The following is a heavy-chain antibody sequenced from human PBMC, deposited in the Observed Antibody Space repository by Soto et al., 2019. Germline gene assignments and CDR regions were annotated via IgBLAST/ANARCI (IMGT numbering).Heavy chain of an antibody. CDR1: GFTFSTYG. Sequence: QVQLVESGGGVVQPGRSLRLSCAASGFTFSTYGMQWVRQAPGKGLEWVAVISYDGSNKYYADSVKGRFTISRDNSKNTLYLQMNSLTAEDTAVYYCAKGGYGDGGVIDYWGQGTLVTVSS. CDR2: ISYDGSNK. D-gene: IGHD4-17*01. V-gene: IGHV3-30*18. CDR3: AKGGYGDGGVIDY. J-gene: IGHJ4*02.